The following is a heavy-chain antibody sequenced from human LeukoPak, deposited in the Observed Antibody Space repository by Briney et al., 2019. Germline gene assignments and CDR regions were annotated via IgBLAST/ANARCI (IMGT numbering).Heavy chain of an antibody. CDR3: ARGVMITFGGVIVRPHAFDI. CDR2: IYHSGST. CDR1: GGSIRSGGYS. D-gene: IGHD3-16*02. V-gene: IGHV4-30-2*01. Sequence: SETLSLTCAVSGGSIRSGGYSWSWIRQPPGKGLGWIGYIYHSGSTYYNPSLKSRVTISVDRSKNQFSLKLSSVTAADTAVYYCARGVMITFGGVIVRPHAFDIWGQGTMVTVSS. J-gene: IGHJ3*02.